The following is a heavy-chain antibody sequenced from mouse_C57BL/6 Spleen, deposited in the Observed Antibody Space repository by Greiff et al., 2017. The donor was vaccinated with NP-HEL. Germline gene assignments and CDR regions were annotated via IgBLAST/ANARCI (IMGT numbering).Heavy chain of an antibody. V-gene: IGHV3-6*01. Sequence: DVKLQESGPGLVKPSQSLSLTCSVTGYSITSGYYWNWIRQFPGNKLEWMGYISYDGSNNYNPSLKNRISITRDTSKNQFFLKLNSVTTEDTATYYGARGGDDYDDSSYAMDYWGQGTSVTVSS. CDR2: ISYDGSN. D-gene: IGHD2-4*01. CDR1: GYSITSGYY. J-gene: IGHJ4*01. CDR3: ARGGDDYDDSSYAMDY.